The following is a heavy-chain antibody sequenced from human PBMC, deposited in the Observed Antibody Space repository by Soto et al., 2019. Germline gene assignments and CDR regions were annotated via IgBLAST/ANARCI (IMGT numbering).Heavy chain of an antibody. CDR3: AISVRAPKFHIAAAGQGMDV. J-gene: IGHJ6*02. D-gene: IGHD6-13*01. CDR1: GGSISSSNW. CDR2: IYHSGST. V-gene: IGHV4-4*02. Sequence: SETLSLTCAVSGGSISSSNWWSWVRQPPGKGLEWMGEIYHSGSTNYNPSLKSRVTISVDKSKNQFSLKLSSVTAADTAVYYCAISVRAPKFHIAAAGQGMDVWGQGTTVTVSS.